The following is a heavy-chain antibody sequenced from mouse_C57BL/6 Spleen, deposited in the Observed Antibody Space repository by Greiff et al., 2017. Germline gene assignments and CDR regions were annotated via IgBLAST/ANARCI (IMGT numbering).Heavy chain of an antibody. CDR2: INPNNGGT. D-gene: IGHD1-1*01. Sequence: EVQLQQSGPELVKPGASVKISCKASGYTFTDYYMNWVKQSHGKSLEWIGDINPNNGGTSYNQKFKGKATLTVDKSSSTAYMELRSLTSEDSAVYYCAREVVSRYYAMDYWGQGTSVTVSS. J-gene: IGHJ4*01. V-gene: IGHV1-26*01. CDR3: AREVVSRYYAMDY. CDR1: GYTFTDYY.